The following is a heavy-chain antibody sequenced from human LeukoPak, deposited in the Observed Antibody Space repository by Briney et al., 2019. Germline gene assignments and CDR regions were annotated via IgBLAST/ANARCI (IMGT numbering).Heavy chain of an antibody. CDR2: IRHDGTNE. J-gene: IGHJ4*02. D-gene: IGHD3-10*01. Sequence: GGSLRLSCVASGFNFSSYYMSCVRQAPGKGLEWVADIRHDGTNEYNVDSVKGRFTISRDNAKNSLFLQMNSLRAEDTAVYYCARDGLGSYFSLDYWGQGTVVTVSS. V-gene: IGHV3-7*04. CDR3: ARDGLGSYFSLDY. CDR1: GFNFSSYY.